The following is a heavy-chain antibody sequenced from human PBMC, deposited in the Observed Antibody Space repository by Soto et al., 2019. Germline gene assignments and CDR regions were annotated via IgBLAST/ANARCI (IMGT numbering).Heavy chain of an antibody. J-gene: IGHJ4*02. D-gene: IGHD3-22*01. V-gene: IGHV3-30-3*01. CDR2: ISFDGSKK. Sequence: QVQLVESGGGVGQPGRSLRLSCEGSGFTSSSYVMHWVRQAPGKGLEWVALISFDGSKKNYADSVKGRFTISRDNSKNMMYLQMNSLRPEDTAVYYCARGVFYYYGSSGYSPDYWGQGTLVTVSS. CDR3: ARGVFYYYGSSGYSPDY. CDR1: GFTSSSYV.